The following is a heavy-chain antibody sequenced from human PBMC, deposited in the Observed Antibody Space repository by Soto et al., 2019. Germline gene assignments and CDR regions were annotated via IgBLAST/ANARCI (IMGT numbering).Heavy chain of an antibody. J-gene: IGHJ4*02. CDR1: GGSISGYY. CDR3: ARVSNDFSGNGAFDY. V-gene: IGHV4-59*01. CDR2: IYYSGST. D-gene: IGHD4-4*01. Sequence: PSETLSLTCTVSGGSISGYYWTWIRQPPGKGLEWIAYIYYSGSTKYNPSLKSRVTISVDTSKNHFSLDVTSVSAEDTAIYYCARVSNDFSGNGAFDYWGQGTLVTVSS.